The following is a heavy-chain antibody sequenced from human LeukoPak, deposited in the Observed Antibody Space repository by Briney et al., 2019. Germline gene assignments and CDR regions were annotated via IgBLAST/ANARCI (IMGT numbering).Heavy chain of an antibody. V-gene: IGHV1-3*01. CDR1: GYTFTSYA. Sequence: GASVKVSCKASGYTFTSYAMHWVRQAPGQRLEWMGWINAGNGNTKYSQKFQGRVTITRDTSASTAYMELSSLRSEDTAVYYCARGHLTRLVATFLSYWGQGTLVTVSS. J-gene: IGHJ4*02. CDR3: ARGHLTRLVATFLSY. D-gene: IGHD5-12*01. CDR2: INAGNGNT.